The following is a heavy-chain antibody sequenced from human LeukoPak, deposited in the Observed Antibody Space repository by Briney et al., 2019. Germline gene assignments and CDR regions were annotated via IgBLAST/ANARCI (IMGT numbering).Heavy chain of an antibody. CDR3: ARGPQTYYDILTGLSF. V-gene: IGHV4-34*01. CDR1: GGSFSDYY. CDR2: INHSGST. J-gene: IGHJ4*02. Sequence: SETLSLTCAVYGGSFSDYYWSWIRQPPGKGLEWIGEINHSGSTNYNPSLKSRVTISGDTSKKQFSLKLSSVTAADTAVYYCARGPQTYYDILTGLSFWGQGTLVTVSS. D-gene: IGHD3-9*01.